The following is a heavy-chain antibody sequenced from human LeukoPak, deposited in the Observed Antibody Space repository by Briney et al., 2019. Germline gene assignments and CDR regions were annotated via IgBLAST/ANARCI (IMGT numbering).Heavy chain of an antibody. D-gene: IGHD3-9*01. CDR3: ARARYYDILTGYYTLYYFDY. Sequence: GGSLRLSCAASGFTFSSYSMNWVRQAPGKGLEWVSSISSSSSYIYYADSVKGRFTISRDNAKNSLYLQMNSLRAEDTALYYCARARYYDILTGYYTLYYFDYWGQGTLVTVSS. V-gene: IGHV3-21*04. CDR1: GFTFSSYS. J-gene: IGHJ4*02. CDR2: ISSSSSYI.